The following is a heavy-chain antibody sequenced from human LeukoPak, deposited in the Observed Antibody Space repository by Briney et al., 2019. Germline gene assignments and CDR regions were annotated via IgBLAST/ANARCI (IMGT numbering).Heavy chain of an antibody. CDR3: ARRAGAYSHPYDY. D-gene: IGHD4/OR15-4a*01. CDR2: ITSSSSYT. Sequence: GGSLRLSCAASGFTFSTYNMNWVRQAPGKGLEWVSSITSSSSYTFYADSVKGRFTFSRDNAKNSLYLQMSSLRAEDTAVYHCARRAGAYSHPYDYWGQGTLVSVSS. J-gene: IGHJ4*02. V-gene: IGHV3-21*01. CDR1: GFTFSTYN.